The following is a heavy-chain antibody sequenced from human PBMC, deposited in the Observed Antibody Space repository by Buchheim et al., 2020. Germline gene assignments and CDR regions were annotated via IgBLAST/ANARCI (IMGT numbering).Heavy chain of an antibody. V-gene: IGHV4-39*01. CDR3: ARPGVRSVLRYFDWLLYSDYYYGMDV. J-gene: IGHJ6*02. Sequence: QLQLQESGPGLVKPSETLSLTCTVSGGSISSSSYYWGWIRQPPGKGLEWIGSIYYSGSTYYNPSLKSRVTISVDTSKNQFSLKLSSVTAADTAVYYCARPGVRSVLRYFDWLLYSDYYYGMDVWGQGTT. D-gene: IGHD3-9*01. CDR1: GGSISSSSYY. CDR2: IYYSGST.